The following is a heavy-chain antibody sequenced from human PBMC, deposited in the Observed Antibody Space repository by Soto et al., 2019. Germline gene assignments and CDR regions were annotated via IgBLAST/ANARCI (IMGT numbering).Heavy chain of an antibody. D-gene: IGHD1-26*01. CDR3: STSIRAWRKWLDP. Sequence: VSRSVSDVNVRDTLDSWSCNRKPPGNGLEWIGYVYHGGSTHYIASLKSRASISVDRSKNQFSLKLSDVTAADTAVYYGSTSIRAWRKWLDPWRHGTLVTFSP. V-gene: IGHV4-30-2*01. CDR2: VYHGGST. CDR1: DVNVRDTLDS. J-gene: IGHJ5*02.